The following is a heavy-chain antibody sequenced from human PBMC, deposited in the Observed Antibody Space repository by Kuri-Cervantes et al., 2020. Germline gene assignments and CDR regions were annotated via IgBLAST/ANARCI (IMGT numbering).Heavy chain of an antibody. CDR2: INPSGGST. CDR3: AREFAPDRISQWLVNYYGMDV. Sequence: ASVKVSCTASGYTFTSYYMHWVRQAPGQGLEWMGIINPSGGSTRSAQNFQGRVTMTRDTSTSTVYMELSSLRSEDTAVYYCAREFAPDRISQWLVNYYGMDVWGQGTTVTVSS. J-gene: IGHJ6*02. V-gene: IGHV1-46*01. CDR1: GYTFTSYY. D-gene: IGHD6-19*01.